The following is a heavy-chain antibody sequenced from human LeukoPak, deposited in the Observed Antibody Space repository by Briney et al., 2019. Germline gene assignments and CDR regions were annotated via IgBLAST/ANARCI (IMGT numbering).Heavy chain of an antibody. CDR3: AKGGGSSGYSQSDC. D-gene: IGHD3-22*01. CDR2: IGSSGDTT. Sequence: PGGPLRLSCAASGFTFSIYAMRGLPQAPGEGLEGVSTIGSSGDTTHYAGSVKGRFTISRDNSRNTLYLQMNSLRAEDTAVYYCAKGGGSSGYSQSDCWGQGTLVTVSS. J-gene: IGHJ4*02. V-gene: IGHV3-23*01. CDR1: GFTFSIYA.